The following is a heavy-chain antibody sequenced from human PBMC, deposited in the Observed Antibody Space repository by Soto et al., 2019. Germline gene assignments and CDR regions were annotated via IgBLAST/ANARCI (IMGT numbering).Heavy chain of an antibody. D-gene: IGHD3-22*01. Sequence: TLSLTCAVSGGSISSGGYSWSWIRQPPGKGLEWIGYIYHSGSTYYNPSLKSRVTISVDRSKNQFSLELSSVTAADTAVYYCASSGYYQWVFDYWGQGTLVTVSS. J-gene: IGHJ4*02. CDR3: ASSGYYQWVFDY. V-gene: IGHV4-30-2*01. CDR2: IYHSGST. CDR1: GGSISSGGYS.